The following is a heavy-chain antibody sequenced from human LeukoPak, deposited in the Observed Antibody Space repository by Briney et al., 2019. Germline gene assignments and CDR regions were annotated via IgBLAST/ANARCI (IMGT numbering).Heavy chain of an antibody. CDR1: GFTFSSYE. Sequence: PGGSLRLSCAASGFTFSSYEMNWVRQAPGKGLEWISYISTSGSTIYYADSVKGRFTISRDNSKNTLYLQMNSLRAEDTAVYYCARDWGQNWFDPWGQGTLVTVSS. V-gene: IGHV3-48*03. CDR3: ARDWGQNWFDP. D-gene: IGHD3-16*01. J-gene: IGHJ5*02. CDR2: ISTSGSTI.